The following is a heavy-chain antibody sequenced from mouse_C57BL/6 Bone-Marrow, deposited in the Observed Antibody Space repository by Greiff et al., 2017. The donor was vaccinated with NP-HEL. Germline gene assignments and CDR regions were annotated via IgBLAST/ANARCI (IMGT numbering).Heavy chain of an antibody. CDR3: ARWAYPYYYAMDY. V-gene: IGHV1-76*01. J-gene: IGHJ4*01. D-gene: IGHD2-10*01. CDR2: IYPGSGNT. Sequence: QVQLKESGAELVRPGASVKLSCKASGYTFTDYYINWVKQRPGQGLEWIARIYPGSGNTYYNEKFKGKATLTAEKSSSTAYMQLSSLTSEDSAVYFCARWAYPYYYAMDYWGQGTSVTVSS. CDR1: GYTFTDYY.